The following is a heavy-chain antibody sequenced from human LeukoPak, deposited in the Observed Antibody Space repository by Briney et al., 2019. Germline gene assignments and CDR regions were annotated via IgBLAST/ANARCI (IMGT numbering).Heavy chain of an antibody. D-gene: IGHD1-26*01. CDR2: ISSSSSTI. CDR1: GFTFSSYS. V-gene: IGHV3-48*01. J-gene: IGHJ3*02. CDR3: AKDGRLPYPNDAFDI. Sequence: PGGSLRLSCAASGFTFSSYSMNWVRQAPGKGLEGVSYISSSSSTIYYADSVKGRFTISRDNSKNTLYLQMNSLRAEDTAVYYCAKDGRLPYPNDAFDIWGQGTMVTVSS.